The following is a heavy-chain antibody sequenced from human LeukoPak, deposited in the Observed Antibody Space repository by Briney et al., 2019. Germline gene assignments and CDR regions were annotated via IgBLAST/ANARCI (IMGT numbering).Heavy chain of an antibody. CDR2: ISYDGSNK. V-gene: IGHV3-30*04. CDR3: ARAALRYLDWLAGMDV. CDR1: GFTFSSYA. D-gene: IGHD3-9*01. Sequence: GRSLRLSCAASGFTFSSYAMHWVRQAPGKGLEWVAVISYDGSNKYYADSVKGRFTISRDNSKNTLYLQMNSLRAEDTAVYYCARAALRYLDWLAGMDVWGKGTTVTVSS. J-gene: IGHJ6*04.